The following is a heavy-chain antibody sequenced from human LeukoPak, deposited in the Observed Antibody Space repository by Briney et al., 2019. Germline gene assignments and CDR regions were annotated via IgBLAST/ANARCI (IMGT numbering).Heavy chain of an antibody. J-gene: IGHJ4*02. CDR3: ARRYCSSTSCPTDY. V-gene: IGHV4-59*08. CDR1: GGSVTSDY. Sequence: SETLSLTCTVSGGSVTSDYWSWIRQPPGKGLEWIGYMYYSGSTNYNPSLKSRVTISGDTSKNQFSLKLSSVTAADTAVYYCARRYCSSTSCPTDYWGQGTLVTVSS. D-gene: IGHD2-2*01. CDR2: MYYSGST.